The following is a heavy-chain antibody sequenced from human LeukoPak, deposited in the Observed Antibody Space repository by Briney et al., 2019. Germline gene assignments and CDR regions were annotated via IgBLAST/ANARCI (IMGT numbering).Heavy chain of an antibody. CDR3: TSLRNGWELTD. CDR1: GGSISDSSYH. Sequence: PSETLSLTCSVSGGSISDSSYHWGWIRQPPGKGLESIGRIYYTGSAHYNPSLKSRVTISIDTSRDQFSLKLSSVTAADTAVYYCTSLRNGWELTDWGQGTLVTVSS. D-gene: IGHD4-23*01. V-gene: IGHV4-39*01. J-gene: IGHJ4*02. CDR2: IYYTGSA.